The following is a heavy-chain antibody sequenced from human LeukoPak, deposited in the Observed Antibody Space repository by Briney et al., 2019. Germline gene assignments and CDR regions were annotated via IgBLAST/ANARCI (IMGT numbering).Heavy chain of an antibody. Sequence: PRASVKVSCKASGYTFTGYYMHWVRQAPGQGLEWMGWINPNSGGTNYAQKFQGRVTMTRDTSISTAYMELSRLRSDDTAVYYCARVPIPPLLTGYRYYYYMDVWGKGTTVTVSS. CDR3: ARVPIPPLLTGYRYYYYMDV. CDR2: INPNSGGT. D-gene: IGHD3-9*01. CDR1: GYTFTGYY. J-gene: IGHJ6*03. V-gene: IGHV1-2*02.